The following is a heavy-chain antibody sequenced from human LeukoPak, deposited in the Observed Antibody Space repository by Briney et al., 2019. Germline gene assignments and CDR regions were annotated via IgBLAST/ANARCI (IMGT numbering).Heavy chain of an antibody. Sequence: ASVKVSCKASGYTFTSYDINWVRQATGQGLEWMGWMNPNSGNTGYAQKFQGRVTMTRNTSISTAYMELSSLRSEDTAVYYCARGDQLRYFDWLNTPLFDYWGQGTLVTVSS. V-gene: IGHV1-8*01. CDR2: MNPNSGNT. J-gene: IGHJ4*02. D-gene: IGHD3-9*01. CDR1: GYTFTSYD. CDR3: ARGDQLRYFDWLNTPLFDY.